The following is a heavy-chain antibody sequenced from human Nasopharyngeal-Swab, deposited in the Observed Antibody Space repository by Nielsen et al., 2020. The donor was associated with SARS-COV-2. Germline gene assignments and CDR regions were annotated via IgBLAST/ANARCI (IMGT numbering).Heavy chain of an antibody. V-gene: IGHV4-4*02. CDR2: VSHSGSI. CDR3: ARGDLVVVPSPILGLGPFFYYFYLDV. J-gene: IGHJ6*03. CDR1: GGSVSSNDW. D-gene: IGHD2-2*01. Sequence: SETLSLTCAVSGGSVSSNDWWTWVRQSPGKGFEWIGEVSHSGSINYNPSLKSRVTLSMDKSKRQFSLRLTSVSAADTAVYFCARGDLVVVPSPILGLGPFFYYFYLDVWGKGTTVTVSS.